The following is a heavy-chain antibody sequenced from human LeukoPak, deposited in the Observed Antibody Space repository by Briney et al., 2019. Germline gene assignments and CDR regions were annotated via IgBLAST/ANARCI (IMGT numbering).Heavy chain of an antibody. CDR1: GFSVSSNY. D-gene: IGHD6-19*01. CDR2: IYTGGTT. CDR3: ARDKLGSGYSSDFDC. Sequence: GGSLRLSCAASGFSVSSNYMKWVRQAPGMGLEWVSAIYTGGTTYYADSVKGRFTISRDNSKNTLYLQMNSLRAEDSAVYFCARDKLGSGYSSDFDCWGQGTLVTVSS. V-gene: IGHV3-66*02. J-gene: IGHJ4*02.